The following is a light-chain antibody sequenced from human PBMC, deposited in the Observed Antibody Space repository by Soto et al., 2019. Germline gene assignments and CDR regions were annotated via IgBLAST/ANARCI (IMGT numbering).Light chain of an antibody. J-gene: IGKJ3*01. CDR1: QSVSSTY. Sequence: EIVLTQSPGTLSLSPGERATLSCRASQSVSSTYLAWYQQKPGQAPRLLIYGASSRATGIPDRFSGSGSGTDFPLTISRLEPEDFAVYYCQQYGISPFTFGPGTKVDIK. V-gene: IGKV3-20*01. CDR3: QQYGISPFT. CDR2: GAS.